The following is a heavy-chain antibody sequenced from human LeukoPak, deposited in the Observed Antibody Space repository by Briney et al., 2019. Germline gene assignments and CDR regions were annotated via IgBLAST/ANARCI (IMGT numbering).Heavy chain of an antibody. CDR3: AKDIRIAAAGNPLSPYYYYYGMDV. CDR1: GFTFSSYG. Sequence: GRSLRLSCAASGFTFSSYGMHWVRQAPGKGLEWVAVISYDGSNKYYADVVKGRFTISRDNSKNALYLQVNSLRAEDTAVYYCAKDIRIAAAGNPLSPYYYYYGMDVWGQGTTVIVS. J-gene: IGHJ6*02. V-gene: IGHV3-30*18. D-gene: IGHD6-13*01. CDR2: ISYDGSNK.